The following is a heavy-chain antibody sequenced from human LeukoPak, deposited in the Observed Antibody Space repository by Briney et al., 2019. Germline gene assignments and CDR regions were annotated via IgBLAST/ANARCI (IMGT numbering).Heavy chain of an antibody. D-gene: IGHD5-12*01. CDR2: IRYDENSK. CDR1: GFTFSDYG. V-gene: IGHV3-30*02. J-gene: IGHJ4*02. Sequence: PGGSLRLSCAASGFTFSDYGMHWVRQAPGKGLEWVAFIRYDENSKYYADSVKGRFTISRDNSKNTLYLQMNSLRAEDTAVYYCKKEGGYDYCGYWGQGTLVTVSS. CDR3: KKEGGYDYCGY.